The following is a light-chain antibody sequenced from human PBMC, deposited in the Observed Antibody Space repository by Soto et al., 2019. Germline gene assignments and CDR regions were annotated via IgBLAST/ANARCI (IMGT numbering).Light chain of an antibody. J-gene: IGKJ2*01. Sequence: EIVLTQSPGTLSLSPGQRATLSCRASQSVGSTDLAWYQQKPGHAPRLLIYGASNRATGIPDRFSGSGSGTDFTLTISRLEPEDFAVYYCQQFGSSQYTFGQGTKLEIK. CDR2: GAS. CDR1: QSVGSTD. CDR3: QQFGSSQYT. V-gene: IGKV3-20*01.